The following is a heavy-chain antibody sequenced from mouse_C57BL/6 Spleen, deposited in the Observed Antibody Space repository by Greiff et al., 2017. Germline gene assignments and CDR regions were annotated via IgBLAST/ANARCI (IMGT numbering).Heavy chain of an antibody. V-gene: IGHV1-82*01. Sequence: KQSGPELVKPGASVKISCKASGYAFSSSWMNWVKQRPGKGLEWIGRIYPGDGDTNYNGKFKGKATLTADKASSTAYMQLRSRTSEDSAVYICARELTGTECFDDWGQGTTLTVSS. CDR2: IYPGDGDT. CDR1: GYAFSSSW. J-gene: IGHJ2*01. D-gene: IGHD4-1*01. CDR3: ARELTGTECFDD.